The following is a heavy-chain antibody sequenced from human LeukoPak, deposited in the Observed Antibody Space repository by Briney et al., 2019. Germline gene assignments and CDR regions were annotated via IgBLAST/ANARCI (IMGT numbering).Heavy chain of an antibody. Sequence: SETLSLTCSVSGGSISSFYWNWIRQPPGKGLEWIGYMSNSGSTNYNPSLKSRLTISVDTSKNHLSLRLSSVTAADTAVYYCARGNYDDSYAYGGDFDSWGQGTLVTVSS. V-gene: IGHV4-59*01. CDR3: ARGNYDDSYAYGGDFDS. J-gene: IGHJ4*02. CDR2: MSNSGST. CDR1: GGSISSFY. D-gene: IGHD3-16*01.